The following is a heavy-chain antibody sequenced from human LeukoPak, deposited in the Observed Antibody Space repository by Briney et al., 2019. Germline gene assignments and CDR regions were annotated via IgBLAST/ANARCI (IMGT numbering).Heavy chain of an antibody. V-gene: IGHV4-59*01. J-gene: IGHJ4*02. CDR3: ARERAAMDS. CDR1: GGSIRSDY. Sequence: SETLSLTYIVSGGSIRSDYWSWIRQPPGKGLEWIGYIYYSGSTNYNPSLKSRVTISVDTSKNQFSLKLNSVTAADTAVYFCARERAAMDSWGQGTLVTVSS. D-gene: IGHD5-18*01. CDR2: IYYSGST.